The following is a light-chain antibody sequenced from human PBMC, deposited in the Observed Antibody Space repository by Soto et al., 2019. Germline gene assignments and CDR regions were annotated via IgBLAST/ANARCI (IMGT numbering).Light chain of an antibody. Sequence: EIVLTQSPGTLSLSPRERATLSCRASQSVSNAYLAWYQHKVGQSPGLLIYGASNRAPVIPDRFSGSGSGTDLTRSISRPEPEDFAVYYCQQYAASPRSVGQGTQVEVK. J-gene: IGKJ1*01. V-gene: IGKV3-20*01. CDR2: GAS. CDR3: QQYAASPRS. CDR1: QSVSNAY.